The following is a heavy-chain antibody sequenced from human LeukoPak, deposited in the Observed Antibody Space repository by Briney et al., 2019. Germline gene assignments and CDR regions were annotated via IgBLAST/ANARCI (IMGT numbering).Heavy chain of an antibody. Sequence: GGSLRLSCAASGFTFSSDSMTWVRQPPGKGLEWVSLISGSGVSTFYADPVKGRFTISRDNSKNTLYLRMNSLSAEDTAVYYCAKDSFSTEWGQGTLVTVSS. D-gene: IGHD2-2*01. CDR2: ISGSGVST. CDR3: AKDSFSTE. CDR1: GFTFSSDS. J-gene: IGHJ4*02. V-gene: IGHV3-23*01.